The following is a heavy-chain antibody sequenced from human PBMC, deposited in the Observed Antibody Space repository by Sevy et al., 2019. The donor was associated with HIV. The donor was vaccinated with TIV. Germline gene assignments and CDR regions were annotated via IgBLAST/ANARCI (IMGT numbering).Heavy chain of an antibody. Sequence: ASVKVSCKASGGTFSSYGISWVRQAPGQGLEWMGGIIHILGTVNYAQTFQGRVTITADESTKTAYMELSSLRSEDTAGYCCARGGVNGWDYLDYWGQETLVTVSS. CDR2: IIHILGTV. V-gene: IGHV1-69*13. CDR1: GGTFSSYG. D-gene: IGHD6-19*01. J-gene: IGHJ4*02. CDR3: ARGGVNGWDYLDY.